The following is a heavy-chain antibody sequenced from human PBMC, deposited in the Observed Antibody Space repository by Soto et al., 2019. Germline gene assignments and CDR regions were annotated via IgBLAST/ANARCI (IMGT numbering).Heavy chain of an antibody. Sequence: QVQLVQSGAEVKKPGSSVKVSCKASGGTFSSYAISWVRQAPGQGLGWMGGISAIFGTANYAQKFRGRVTITADDSTSTAYMRLSSLRSGDTAVNYCARARGWNYVDNGSVPEYYYYGMDVWGQGTTVTVSS. D-gene: IGHD1-7*01. CDR1: GGTFSSYA. CDR2: ISAIFGTA. CDR3: ARARGWNYVDNGSVPEYYYYGMDV. J-gene: IGHJ6*02. V-gene: IGHV1-69*01.